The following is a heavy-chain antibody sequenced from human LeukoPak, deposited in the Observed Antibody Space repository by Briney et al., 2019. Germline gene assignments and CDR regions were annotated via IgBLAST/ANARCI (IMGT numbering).Heavy chain of an antibody. D-gene: IGHD5-12*01. CDR3: ARAYSPPWITASYAFDM. CDR1: GFTFSSYA. J-gene: IGHJ3*02. CDR2: ISGSSSST. Sequence: GGSLRLSCAASGFTFSSYAMSWVRQAPGKGLEWVSAISGSSSSTYYADSVKGRFTISRDNSKNTLYLQMNSLRAEDTAVYYCARAYSPPWITASYAFDMWGQGTMVTVSS. V-gene: IGHV3-23*01.